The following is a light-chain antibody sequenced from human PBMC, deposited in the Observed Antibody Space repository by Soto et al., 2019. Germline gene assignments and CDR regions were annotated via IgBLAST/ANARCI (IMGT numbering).Light chain of an antibody. CDR2: DAS. CDR1: QTITSW. J-gene: IGKJ1*01. V-gene: IGKV1-5*01. CDR3: QQNNSYPWT. Sequence: DIQMTQSPSTLSASVGDRVTITWRASQTITSWLAWYQQKPGKAPKLLIYDASSLERGVPSRFNGSGSGTEVPLASSSLQPNDFAAYYCQQNNSYPWTFGQGTNVEIK.